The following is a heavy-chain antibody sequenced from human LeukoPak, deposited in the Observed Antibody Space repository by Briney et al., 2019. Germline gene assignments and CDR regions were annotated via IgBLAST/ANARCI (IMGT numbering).Heavy chain of an antibody. CDR3: ARERQNKDFWSGGDY. D-gene: IGHD3-3*01. CDR1: GGTFSSYA. J-gene: IGHJ4*02. Sequence: GASVKVSCKASGGTFSSYAISWVRQAPGQGLEWMGGIIPIFGTANYAQKFQGRVTITADESTSTAYMELSSLRSEDTAVYYCARERQNKDFWSGGDYWGQGTLVTVSS. CDR2: IIPIFGTA. V-gene: IGHV1-69*13.